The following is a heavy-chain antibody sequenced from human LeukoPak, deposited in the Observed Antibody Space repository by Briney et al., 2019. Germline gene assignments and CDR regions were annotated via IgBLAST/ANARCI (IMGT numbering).Heavy chain of an antibody. CDR1: GFTFSSYW. J-gene: IGHJ4*02. CDR3: AVIRVSSYETFYFNY. V-gene: IGHV3-7*01. D-gene: IGHD5-12*01. Sequence: PGGSLRLSCAASGFTFSSYWMSWVRQAPGKGLEWVANIKQDGSERYYVDSVKGRFTISRDNAKNSLYLQMNSLRAEDTAVYYCAVIRVSSYETFYFNYWGQGTLVTVSS. CDR2: IKQDGSER.